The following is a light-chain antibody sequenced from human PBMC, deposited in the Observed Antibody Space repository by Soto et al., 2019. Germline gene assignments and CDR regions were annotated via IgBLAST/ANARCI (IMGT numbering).Light chain of an antibody. J-gene: IGKJ3*01. CDR2: RAS. CDR1: QSITNN. Sequence: EILMTQSPATLSVPPGERATLSCRASQSITNNLAWYQHKPGQAPRLLIYRASARATGIPARFSGSGSGTEFTLTINSLQSEDFAVYYCQQYNQWPSTFGPGTKVDIK. V-gene: IGKV3-15*01. CDR3: QQYNQWPST.